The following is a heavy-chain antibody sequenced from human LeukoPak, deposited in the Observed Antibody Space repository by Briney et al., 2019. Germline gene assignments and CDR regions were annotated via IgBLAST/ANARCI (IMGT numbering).Heavy chain of an antibody. CDR3: ARVEGNGYYYYYMDV. D-gene: IGHD1-1*01. J-gene: IGHJ6*03. Sequence: SETLSLTCVVNGESFSGYYWSWIRQPPGKGLEWIGSIYYSGSTYYNPSLKSRVTISVDTSKNQFSLKLSSVTDADTAVYYCARVEGNGYYYYYMDVWGKGTTVTVSS. V-gene: IGHV4-34*01. CDR2: IYYSGST. CDR1: GESFSGYY.